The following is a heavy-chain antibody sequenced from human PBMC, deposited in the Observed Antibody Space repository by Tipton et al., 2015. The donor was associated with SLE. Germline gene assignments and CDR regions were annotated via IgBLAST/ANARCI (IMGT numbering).Heavy chain of an antibody. CDR2: ISDSGST. CDR3: ARSRETYDLGGVFDF. V-gene: IGHV4-59*11. D-gene: IGHD3-16*01. CDR1: GGSISSHY. Sequence: TLSLTCTVSGGSISSHYWSWIRQPPGKGLEWIGYISDSGSTYYNPSLKSRVIISGDTSKNQFSLKLNSVTAADTAVYYCARSRETYDLGGVFDFWGQGTLVTVSS. J-gene: IGHJ4*02.